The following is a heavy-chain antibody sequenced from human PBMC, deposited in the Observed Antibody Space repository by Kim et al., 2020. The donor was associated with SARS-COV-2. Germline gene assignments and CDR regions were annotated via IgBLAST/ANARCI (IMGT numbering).Heavy chain of an antibody. CDR3: AKLQHHRGHNWKYSSSKRVFDY. J-gene: IGHJ4*02. CDR2: ISWNSGSI. CDR1: GFTFGDYA. V-gene: IGHV3-9*01. Sequence: GGSLRLSCAASGFTFGDYAMHWVRQAPGKGLEWVSGISWNSGSIGYADSVKGRFTISRDNAKNSLYLQMNSLRAEDTALYYCAKLQHHRGHNWKYSSSKRVFDYWGQGTLVTVSS. D-gene: IGHD6-6*01.